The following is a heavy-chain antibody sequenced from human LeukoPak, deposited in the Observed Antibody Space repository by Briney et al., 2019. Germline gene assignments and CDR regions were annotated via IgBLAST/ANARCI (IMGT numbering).Heavy chain of an antibody. V-gene: IGHV1-8*01. D-gene: IGHD3-10*01. CDR1: GYTFTSYD. Sequence: ASVKVSCKASGYTFTSYDINWVRQATGQRLEWMGWMNPNSGNTGYAQKFQGRVTMTRNTSISTAYMELSSLRSEDTAVYYCARSHLNYGSGPPFDYWGQGTLVTVSS. CDR3: ARSHLNYGSGPPFDY. J-gene: IGHJ4*02. CDR2: MNPNSGNT.